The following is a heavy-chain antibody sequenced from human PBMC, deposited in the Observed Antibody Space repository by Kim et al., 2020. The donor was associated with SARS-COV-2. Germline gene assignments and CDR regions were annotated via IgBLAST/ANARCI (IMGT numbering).Heavy chain of an antibody. J-gene: IGHJ4*02. V-gene: IGHV4-39*07. D-gene: IGHD1-26*01. CDR1: GGSISSSSYY. CDR2: IYYSGST. CDR3: ARVRGSYLNY. Sequence: SETLSLTCTVSGGSISSSSYYWGWIRQPPGKGLEWIGSIYYSGSTYYNPSLKSRVTISVDTSKNQFSLKLSSVTAADTAVYYCARVRGSYLNYWGQGTLVTVSS.